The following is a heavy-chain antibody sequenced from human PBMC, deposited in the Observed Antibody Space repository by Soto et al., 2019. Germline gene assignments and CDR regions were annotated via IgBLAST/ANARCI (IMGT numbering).Heavy chain of an antibody. CDR1: GDTISTGGYT. J-gene: IGHJ4*02. Sequence: SETLSLTCDVSGDTISTGGYTWAWIRQPPGKALEWIGHTYHSGNPYYNPSLKSRVIISVDRSKNQFSLKVRSVTVADTAVYYCARHVVPAANYFAYWGQGTLVTVSS. CDR3: ARHVVPAANYFAY. V-gene: IGHV4-30-2*01. CDR2: TYHSGNP. D-gene: IGHD2-2*01.